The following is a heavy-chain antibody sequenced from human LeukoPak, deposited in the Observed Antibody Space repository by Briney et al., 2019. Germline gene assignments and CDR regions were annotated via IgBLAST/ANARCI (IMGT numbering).Heavy chain of an antibody. J-gene: IGHJ4*02. CDR2: IYYSGST. Sequence: PSETLSLTCTVSGGSISSYYWSWIRQPPGKGLEWIGYIYYSGSTSYNPSLKSRVTISVDTSKNQFSLKLSSVTAADTAVYYCARQAGYSSGWYYFVYWGQGTLVTVSS. CDR3: ARQAGYSSGWYYFVY. V-gene: IGHV4-59*08. D-gene: IGHD6-19*01. CDR1: GGSISSYY.